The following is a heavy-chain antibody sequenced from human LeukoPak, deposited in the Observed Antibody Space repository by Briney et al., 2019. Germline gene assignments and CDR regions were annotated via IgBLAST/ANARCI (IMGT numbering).Heavy chain of an antibody. CDR3: ARGYSSSWLGYFDY. CDR1: GFTFSSYG. J-gene: IGHJ4*02. V-gene: IGHV3-30*03. D-gene: IGHD6-13*01. CDR2: VSSDGSIK. Sequence: HPGGSLTLSCAASGFTFSSYGIHWVRQAPGKGLEWVAVVSSDGSIKYYADSVKGRFTISRDTSKNTVYLQMNSLGAEDTAFYYCARGYSSSWLGYFDYWGQGTLVTVSS.